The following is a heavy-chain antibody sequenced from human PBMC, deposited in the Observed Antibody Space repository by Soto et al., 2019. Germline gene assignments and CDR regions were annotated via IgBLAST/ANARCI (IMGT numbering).Heavy chain of an antibody. J-gene: IGHJ4*02. CDR2: IYYSGST. CDR1: GGSISSSSYY. D-gene: IGHD3-10*01. V-gene: IGHV4-39*01. Sequence: SETLSRTCTVSGGSISSSSYYWGWIRQPPGKGLEWIGSIYYSGSTYYNPSLKSRVTISVDTSKNQFSLKLSSVTAADTAVYYCARQYENLLWFGELASCYFDYWGQGTLVTVSS. CDR3: ARQYENLLWFGELASCYFDY.